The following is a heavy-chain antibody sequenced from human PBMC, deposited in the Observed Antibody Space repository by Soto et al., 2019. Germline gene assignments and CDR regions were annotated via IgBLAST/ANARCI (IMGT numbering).Heavy chain of an antibody. V-gene: IGHV4-59*01. Sequence: SETLSLTCTVSGGSISSYYWSWIRQPPGKGLEWIGYIYYSGSTNYNPSLKSRVTISVDTSKNQFSLKLSSVTAADTAVYYCARSSDSSGYYYRPEGYNWFDPWGQGTLVTVSS. CDR1: GGSISSYY. CDR3: ARSSDSSGYYYRPEGYNWFDP. D-gene: IGHD3-22*01. J-gene: IGHJ5*02. CDR2: IYYSGST.